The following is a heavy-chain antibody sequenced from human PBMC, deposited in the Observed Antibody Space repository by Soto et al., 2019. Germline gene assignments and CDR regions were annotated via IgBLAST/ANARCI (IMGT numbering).Heavy chain of an antibody. V-gene: IGHV3-48*02. J-gene: IGHJ4*02. D-gene: IGHD1-26*01. Sequence: GGSLRLSCAASGFTFSSYSMNWVRQAPGKGLEWVSYISSSSSTIYYADSVKGRFTISRGNAKNSLYLQMNSLRDEDTAVYYCAREVLSGSYAYDYWGQGTLVTVSS. CDR3: AREVLSGSYAYDY. CDR1: GFTFSSYS. CDR2: ISSSSSTI.